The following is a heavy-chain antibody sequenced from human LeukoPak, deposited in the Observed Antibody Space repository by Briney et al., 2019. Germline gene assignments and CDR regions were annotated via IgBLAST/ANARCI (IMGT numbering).Heavy chain of an antibody. CDR1: GGSVTSSNYY. CDR2: IHYSGTT. V-gene: IGHV4-39*07. D-gene: IGHD5-18*01. Sequence: PSETLSLTCTVSGGSVTSSNYYWGWIRQPPGKGLEWIGSIHYSGTTYYKPSLKSRVTISVDTSKSQFSLKLSSVTAADTAVYYCARVDTAMPRFGRPQVYYGMDVWGQGTTVTVSS. J-gene: IGHJ6*02. CDR3: ARVDTAMPRFGRPQVYYGMDV.